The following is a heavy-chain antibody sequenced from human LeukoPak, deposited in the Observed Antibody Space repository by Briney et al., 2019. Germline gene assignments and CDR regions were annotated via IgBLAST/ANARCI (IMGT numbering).Heavy chain of an antibody. D-gene: IGHD6-6*01. V-gene: IGHV4-59*08. CDR3: ARHGPRLVPFDY. CDR2: IYYSGST. CDR1: GGSLSSYY. Sequence: SETLSLTCTVSGGSLSSYYWSWIRQPPGKGLEWIGYIYYSGSTNYNPSLKSRVTISVDTSKNQFSLKLSSVTAADTAVYYCARHGPRLVPFDYWGQGTLVTVSS. J-gene: IGHJ4*02.